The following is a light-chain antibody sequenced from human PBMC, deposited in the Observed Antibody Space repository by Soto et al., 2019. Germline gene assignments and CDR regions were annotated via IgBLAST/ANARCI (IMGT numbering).Light chain of an antibody. CDR2: DTS. Sequence: EIVLTQSPGTLSLSVGERVTLSCRASQSVSSNLAWYQQTPGQPPRLLIYDTSNRATGTPDRFSGSGSGTDVSLTISRLEPEDFAVYYCQQYGSSPLTFGGGTTVEIK. CDR3: QQYGSSPLT. J-gene: IGKJ4*01. CDR1: QSVSSN. V-gene: IGKV3-20*01.